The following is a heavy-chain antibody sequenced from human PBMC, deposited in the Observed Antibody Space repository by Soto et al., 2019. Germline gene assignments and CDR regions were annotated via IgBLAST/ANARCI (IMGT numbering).Heavy chain of an antibody. J-gene: IGHJ6*02. CDR2: GYYGGRT. V-gene: IGHV4-39*01. CDR1: GGFINNSAYY. CDR3: ARHGAYSTSVYYYYGMDV. Sequence: QVHLQESGPGLVKPSETLSLTCTVSGGFINNSAYYWGWIRQPPGKGLDWIASGYYGGRTYYNPSLQSRVTFSLDTSKSRFSPGPRSGTAADTAVYYCARHGAYSTSVYYYYGMDVWGQGTTVTVSS. D-gene: IGHD6-13*01.